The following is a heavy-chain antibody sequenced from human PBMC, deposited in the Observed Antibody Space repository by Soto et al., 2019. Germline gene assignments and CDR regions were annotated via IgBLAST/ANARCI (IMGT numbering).Heavy chain of an antibody. CDR1: GYTFTTYA. CDR3: ARAVAVPADFDY. J-gene: IGHJ4*02. D-gene: IGHD6-19*01. V-gene: IGHV1-3*05. Sequence: QVQLVQSGAEEKKPGASVRVSCKASGYTFTTYAMHWVRQAPGQRLEWMGWINAGNGNTKYSQKFQGRVTITRDTSASTAYMEMSSLRSEDTAVYYCARAVAVPADFDYWGQGTLATVSS. CDR2: INAGNGNT.